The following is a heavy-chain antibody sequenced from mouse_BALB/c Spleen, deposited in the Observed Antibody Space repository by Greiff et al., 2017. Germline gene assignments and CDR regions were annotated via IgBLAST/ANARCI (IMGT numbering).Heavy chain of an antibody. CDR2: IRNKANGYTT. D-gene: IGHD2-4*01. CDR3: ARDVMITTRDDAMDY. Sequence: EVMLVESGGGLVQPGGSLRLSCATSGFTFTDYYMSWVRQPPGKALEWLGFIRNKANGYTTEYSASVKGRFTISRDNSQSILYLQMNTLRAEDSATYYCARDVMITTRDDAMDYWGQGTSVTVSS. J-gene: IGHJ4*01. V-gene: IGHV7-3*02. CDR1: GFTFTDYY.